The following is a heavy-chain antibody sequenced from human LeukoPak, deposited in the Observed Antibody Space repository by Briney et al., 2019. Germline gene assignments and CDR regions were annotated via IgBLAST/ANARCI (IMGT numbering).Heavy chain of an antibody. D-gene: IGHD3-9*01. CDR2: IYYSGST. CDR1: GGSISGYY. J-gene: IGHJ5*02. V-gene: IGHV4-59*01. Sequence: SETLSLPCTVSGGSISGYYWSWIRQPPGKRLEWIGYIYYSGSTIYNPSLKSRVTISVDTSKNQVSLELSSVTAADTAVYYCARGRYFDWLPSNWFDPWGQGTLVTVSS. CDR3: ARGRYFDWLPSNWFDP.